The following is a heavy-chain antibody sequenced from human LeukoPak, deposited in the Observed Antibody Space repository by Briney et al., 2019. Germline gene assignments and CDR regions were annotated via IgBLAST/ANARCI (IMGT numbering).Heavy chain of an antibody. CDR2: ISAYNGNT. CDR1: GYTFTSYG. V-gene: IGHV1-18*01. D-gene: IGHD6-6*01. J-gene: IGHJ4*02. Sequence: ASVKVSCKASGYTFTSYGISWVRQAPGQGLEWMGWISAYNGNTNYAQKLQGRVTMTTDTSTSTAYMELRSLRSDDTAVYYCARAQSIAARSPFDYWGQGTLVTVSS. CDR3: ARAQSIAARSPFDY.